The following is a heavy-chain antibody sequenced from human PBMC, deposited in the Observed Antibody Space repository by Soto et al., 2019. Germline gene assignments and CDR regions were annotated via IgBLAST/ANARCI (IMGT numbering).Heavy chain of an antibody. J-gene: IGHJ4*02. CDR1: GGYFNGYY. V-gene: IGHV4-34*01. Sequence: SETLSLPCAVYGGYFNGYYWSWIRQPPGKEREWIGEINHSGSTNYNPSLKSRVTISVDTSKNQFSLKLSSVTAADTAVYYCARRARLLWFGELYGEPYYFDYWGQGTLVTVSS. D-gene: IGHD3-10*01. CDR2: INHSGST. CDR3: ARRARLLWFGELYGEPYYFDY.